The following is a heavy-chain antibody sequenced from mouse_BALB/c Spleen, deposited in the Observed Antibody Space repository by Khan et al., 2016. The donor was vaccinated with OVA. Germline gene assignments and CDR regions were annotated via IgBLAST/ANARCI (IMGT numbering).Heavy chain of an antibody. D-gene: IGHD2-4*01. CDR1: GFSLTSYG. J-gene: IGHJ3*01. CDR2: IWSGGST. Sequence: QVRLQQSGPGLVQPSQSLSITCTVSGFSLTSYGVHWVRQSPGKGLEWLGVIWSGGSTVXNAAFISRLNISKVNSKSQVFFKMNSLQANDTAIYYCARNYDYDEGLAYWGQGTLVTVSA. CDR3: ARNYDYDEGLAY. V-gene: IGHV2-2*02.